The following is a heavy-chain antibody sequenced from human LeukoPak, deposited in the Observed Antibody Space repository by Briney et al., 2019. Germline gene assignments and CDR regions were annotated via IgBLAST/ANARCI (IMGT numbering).Heavy chain of an antibody. Sequence: ESGPTLGKPTQTLTLTCTFSGFSLSTSGAGVGWVRQPPGKALECLALIYWDDDKRYSPSLKSRLTITKDTSKNQVVLTMPNMDPVETATYYCAHSPTYYDFWSGYYTGWDYFDYWGQGTLVTVSS. D-gene: IGHD3-3*01. V-gene: IGHV2-5*02. J-gene: IGHJ4*02. CDR2: IYWDDDK. CDR1: GFSLSTSGAG. CDR3: AHSPTYYDFWSGYYTGWDYFDY.